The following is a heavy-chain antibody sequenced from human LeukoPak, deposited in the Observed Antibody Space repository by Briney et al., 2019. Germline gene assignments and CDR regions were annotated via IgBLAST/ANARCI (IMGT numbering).Heavy chain of an antibody. CDR3: AGDTRPDLDAFDI. CDR2: IYYSGST. D-gene: IGHD6-6*01. CDR1: GGSISSGGYY. V-gene: IGHV4-31*03. J-gene: IGHJ3*02. Sequence: SETLSLTRTVSGGSISSGGYYWSWLRQHPGQGLEWIGYIYYSGSTYYNPSLKSRVTISVDTSKNQFSLKLSSVTAADTAVYYCAGDTRPDLDAFDIWGQGTMVTASS.